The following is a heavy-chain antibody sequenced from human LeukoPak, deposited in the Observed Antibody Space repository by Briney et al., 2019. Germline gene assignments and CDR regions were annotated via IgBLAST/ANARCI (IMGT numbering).Heavy chain of an antibody. J-gene: IGHJ4*02. CDR2: INPSGGST. D-gene: IGHD3-9*01. CDR3: AREHYDILTGYPEGPVGY. CDR1: GYTFTSYY. V-gene: IGHV1-46*03. Sequence: GASVKVSCKASGYTFTSYYMRWVRQAPGQGLEWMGIINPSGGSTSYAQKFQGRVTMTRDTSTSTVYMELSSLRSEDTAVYYCAREHYDILTGYPEGPVGYWGQGTLVTVSS.